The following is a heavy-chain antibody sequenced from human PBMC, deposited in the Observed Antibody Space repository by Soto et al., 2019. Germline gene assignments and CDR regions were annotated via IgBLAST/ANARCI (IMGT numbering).Heavy chain of an antibody. V-gene: IGHV3-64D*08. CDR1: GFTFRIYA. Sequence: SLRLSCSASGFTFRIYAFHWVRQAPGKGLEYVSSISSDGGTTYYADSVKGRFTISRDTSTNTLFLQMSSLRSEDTAVYYCARPSFEYSGYDFGDNDAFDIWGQGTMVTVSS. CDR2: ISSDGGTT. J-gene: IGHJ3*02. CDR3: ARPSFEYSGYDFGDNDAFDI. D-gene: IGHD5-12*01.